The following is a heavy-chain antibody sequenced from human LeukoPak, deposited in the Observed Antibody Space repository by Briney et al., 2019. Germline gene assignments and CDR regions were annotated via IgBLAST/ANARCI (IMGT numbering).Heavy chain of an antibody. V-gene: IGHV3-48*01. Sequence: GGSLRLSCAVSGFTFSSYSMNWVRQAPGKGLEWVSYISSSSSTIYYADSVKGRFTISRDNSKNTLYLQMNSLRAEDTAVYYCAKEITMIVVVIDYWGQGTLVTVSS. CDR1: GFTFSSYS. CDR3: AKEITMIVVVIDY. D-gene: IGHD3-22*01. CDR2: ISSSSSTI. J-gene: IGHJ4*02.